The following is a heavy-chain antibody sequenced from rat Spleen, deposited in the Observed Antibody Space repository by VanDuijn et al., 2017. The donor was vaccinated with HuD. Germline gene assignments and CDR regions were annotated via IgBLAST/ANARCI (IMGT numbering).Heavy chain of an antibody. CDR3: ASRDY. V-gene: IGHV5-29*01. Sequence: EVQLVESDGGLVQPGRSLKLSCAASGFTFSDFYMAWVRQAPTKGLEWVATISDDGSTTYYRDSVKGRFTISRDNAKRTPYLQMDSLRSEDTATYYCASRDYWGQGVMVTVSS. CDR1: GFTFSDFY. CDR2: ISDDGSTT. J-gene: IGHJ2*01.